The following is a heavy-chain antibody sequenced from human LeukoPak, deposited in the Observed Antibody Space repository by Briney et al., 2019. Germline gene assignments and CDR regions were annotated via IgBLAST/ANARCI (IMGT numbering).Heavy chain of an antibody. CDR2: ISGSAGGA. J-gene: IGHJ4*02. V-gene: IGHV3-23*01. CDR3: AKRGVVIRVILVGFHKEAYYFDA. D-gene: IGHD3-22*01. Sequence: GGSLRLSCAVSGITLSNYGMSWVRQAPGKGLEWVAGISGSAGGANYANSVKGRFTISRDNRKNTLYLQMNSLRADDTAIYFCAKRGVVIRVILVGFHKEAYYFDAWGQGALVTVSP. CDR1: GITLSNYG.